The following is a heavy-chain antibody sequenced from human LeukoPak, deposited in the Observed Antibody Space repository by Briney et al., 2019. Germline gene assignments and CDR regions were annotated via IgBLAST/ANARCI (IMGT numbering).Heavy chain of an antibody. J-gene: IGHJ4*02. CDR2: ISYDGSNK. Sequence: PGGSLRLSCAASGFTFSSYAMHWVRQAPGKGLEWVAVISYDGSNKYYADSVKGRFTISRDNSKNTLYLQMNSLRAEDTAVYYCARDRGTMVRGVGPYYFDYWGQGTLVTVSS. V-gene: IGHV3-30*04. CDR3: ARDRGTMVRGVGPYYFDY. D-gene: IGHD3-10*01. CDR1: GFTFSSYA.